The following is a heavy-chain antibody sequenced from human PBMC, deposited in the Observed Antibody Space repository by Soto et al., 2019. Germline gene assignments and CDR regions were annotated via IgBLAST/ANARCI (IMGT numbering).Heavy chain of an antibody. J-gene: IGHJ6*03. CDR1: EFTFSYYA. Sequence: EVQLVESGGGLVQPGGSLRLSCAASEFTFSYYAMDWVRQAPGKVLEYVSGISSNGVGTYYANSVKDRFTISRDNSKNTLYLQMGSLRAEDIAVYYCARRALSDYYYMDVWGKGTSVTVSS. CDR2: ISSNGVGT. V-gene: IGHV3-64*01. CDR3: ARRALSDYYYMDV.